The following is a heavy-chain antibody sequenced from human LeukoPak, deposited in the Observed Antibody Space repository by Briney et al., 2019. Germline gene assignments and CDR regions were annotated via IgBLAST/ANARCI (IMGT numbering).Heavy chain of an antibody. J-gene: IGHJ5*02. CDR2: ISSNGGST. CDR3: AREVGNTGGFDP. CDR1: GFTFSSYA. V-gene: IGHV3-64*01. D-gene: IGHD4-23*01. Sequence: GGSLRLSCSASGFTFSSYAMHWVRQAPGKGLEYVSAISSNGGSTYYANSVKGRFTISRDNSKNTLYLQMGSLRAEDMAVYYCAREVGNTGGFDPWGQGTLVTVSS.